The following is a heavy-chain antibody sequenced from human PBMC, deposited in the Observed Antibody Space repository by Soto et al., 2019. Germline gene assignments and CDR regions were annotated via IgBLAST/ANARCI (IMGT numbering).Heavy chain of an antibody. Sequence: LETLSLTCSVSGDSISSSSQYWGWIRQPPGKGLEWIGSIHYSGTSYYNPSLKSRVTIFVDTSKNQLSLKLSSVTAADTAVYYCARHWIAGSSIPWGQGTLVTVSS. CDR2: IHYSGTS. V-gene: IGHV4-39*01. J-gene: IGHJ5*02. CDR3: ARHWIAGSSIP. D-gene: IGHD2-21*01. CDR1: GDSISSSSQY.